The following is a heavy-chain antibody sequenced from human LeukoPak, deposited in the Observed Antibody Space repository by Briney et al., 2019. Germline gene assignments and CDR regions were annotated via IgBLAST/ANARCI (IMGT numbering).Heavy chain of an antibody. Sequence: SETLSLICTVSGGSISTFYWSWIRQPPGKGLEWIGYVFYSGHTNYNPSLRSRITISVDTSKTQFSLRLTSVTAADTAVYYCARDTDRRSSPGSWFDPWGQGTLVTVSS. J-gene: IGHJ5*02. V-gene: IGHV4-59*01. CDR2: VFYSGHT. D-gene: IGHD2-15*01. CDR3: ARDTDRRSSPGSWFDP. CDR1: GGSISTFY.